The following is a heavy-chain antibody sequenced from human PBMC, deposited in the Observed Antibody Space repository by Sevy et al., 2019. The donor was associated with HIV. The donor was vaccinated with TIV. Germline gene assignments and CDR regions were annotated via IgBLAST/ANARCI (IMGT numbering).Heavy chain of an antibody. Sequence: ASVKVSCKASGGTFSSYGISWVRQAPGQGLEWMGGIIPILGTVNYAQKFQGRVRITGDESTKTAYMELSSVGSEDTAVDNCAGGGVNGWYYFDYWGQETLVTVSS. J-gene: IGHJ4*02. CDR2: IIPILGTV. V-gene: IGHV1-69*13. CDR1: GGTFSSYG. CDR3: AGGGVNGWYYFDY. D-gene: IGHD6-19*01.